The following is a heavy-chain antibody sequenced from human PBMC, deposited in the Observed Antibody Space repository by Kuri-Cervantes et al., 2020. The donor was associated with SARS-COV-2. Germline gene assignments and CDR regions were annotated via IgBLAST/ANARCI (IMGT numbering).Heavy chain of an antibody. CDR2: MNPNSGNT. CDR1: GYTFTSYD. J-gene: IGHJ5*02. CDR3: ARDSLMGSGGWFDP. Sequence: ASVKVSCKASGYTFTSYDINWVRQATGQGLEWMGWMNPNSGNTGYADKFQGRVTMTRDTSTSTVYMELSSLRSEDTAVYYCARDSLMGSGGWFDPWGQGTLVTVSS. V-gene: IGHV1-8*01. D-gene: IGHD2-8*01.